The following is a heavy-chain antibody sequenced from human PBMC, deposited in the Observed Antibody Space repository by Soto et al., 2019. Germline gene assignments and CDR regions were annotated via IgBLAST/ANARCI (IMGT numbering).Heavy chain of an antibody. V-gene: IGHV1-18*01. CDR1: GYTFTSYG. CDR3: ARGRYGDY. Sequence: QVHLVQSGAEVKKPGASVKVSCKASGYTFTSYGITWVRQAPGQGLEWMGWISAHNGNTDYAHKCQGRVIVTRDTSTSTAYMDLRSLISDDTAVYYCARGRYGDYWGQGALVTVSS. J-gene: IGHJ4*02. D-gene: IGHD1-1*01. CDR2: ISAHNGNT.